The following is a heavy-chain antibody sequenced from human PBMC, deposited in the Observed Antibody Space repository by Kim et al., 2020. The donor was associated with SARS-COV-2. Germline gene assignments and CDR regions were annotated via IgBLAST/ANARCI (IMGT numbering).Heavy chain of an antibody. CDR3: AKDRGPGTGYGWFDP. Sequence: SETLSLTCTVSGGSISSYYWSWIRQPPGKGLEWIGYIYYSGSTNYNPSLKSRVTISVDTSKNQFSLKLSSVTAADTAVYYCAKDRGPGTGYGWFDPWGQGTLVTVSS. CDR1: GGSISSYY. V-gene: IGHV4-59*13. J-gene: IGHJ5*02. CDR2: IYYSGST. D-gene: IGHD3-9*01.